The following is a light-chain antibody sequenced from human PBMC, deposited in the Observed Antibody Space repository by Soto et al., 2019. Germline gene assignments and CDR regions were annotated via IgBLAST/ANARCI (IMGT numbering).Light chain of an antibody. Sequence: QSALAQPPTASGSPGQLVTISCTGTSSDVGGYNYVSWYQQHPGKAPKLMIYEVSKRPSGVPDRFSGSKSGNTASLTVSGLQAEDEADYYCSSYAGSNNLDVFGTGTKVTVL. CDR2: EVS. V-gene: IGLV2-8*01. CDR1: SSDVGGYNY. CDR3: SSYAGSNNLDV. J-gene: IGLJ1*01.